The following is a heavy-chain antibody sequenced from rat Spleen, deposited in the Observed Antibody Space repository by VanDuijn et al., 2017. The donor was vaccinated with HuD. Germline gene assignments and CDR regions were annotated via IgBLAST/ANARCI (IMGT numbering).Heavy chain of an antibody. V-gene: IGHV5-29*01. J-gene: IGHJ2*01. D-gene: IGHD1-2*01. CDR2: ISSEGRSS. Sequence: FSDYYMAWVRQAPTKGLEWVATISSEGRSSYYRDSVKGRFTISRDNAKSTLYLQMNSLRSEDTATYYCTRRGAAIRWYFDYWGQGVMVTVSS. CDR3: TRRGAAIRWYFDY. CDR1: FSDYY.